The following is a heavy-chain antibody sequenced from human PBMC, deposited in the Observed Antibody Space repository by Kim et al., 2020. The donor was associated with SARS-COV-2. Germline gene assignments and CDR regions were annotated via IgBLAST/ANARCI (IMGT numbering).Heavy chain of an antibody. CDR2: VSHSSSSS. Sequence: GGSLRLSCAASGFNFSTYGMNWVRQAPGRGLEWISYVSHSSSSSSYADSVKGRFTISRDNAKGSLYLQMRSLRPEDTAVYFCARDPTRVQNDYNINAFIEDHFYYYALDVWGPGLTVTVSS. D-gene: IGHD4-4*01. V-gene: IGHV3-48*04. J-gene: IGHJ6*02. CDR3: ARDPTRVQNDYNINAFIEDHFYYYALDV. CDR1: GFNFSTYG.